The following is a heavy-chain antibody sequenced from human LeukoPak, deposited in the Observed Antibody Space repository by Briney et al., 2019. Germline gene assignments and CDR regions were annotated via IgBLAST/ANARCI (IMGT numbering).Heavy chain of an antibody. CDR1: GYTFTGYY. D-gene: IGHD2-2*01. V-gene: IGHV1-2*02. Sequence: ASVKVSCKASGYTFTGYYMHWVRQAPGQGLEWVGWINPNSGGTNYAQKFQGRVTMTRDTSISTAYMELSRLRSDDTAVYYCARDFGWGCCSSTSCYGDYWGQGTLVTVSS. CDR2: INPNSGGT. CDR3: ARDFGWGCCSSTSCYGDY. J-gene: IGHJ4*02.